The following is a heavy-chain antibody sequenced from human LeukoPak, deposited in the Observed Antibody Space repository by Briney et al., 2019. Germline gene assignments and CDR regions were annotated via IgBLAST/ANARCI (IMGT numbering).Heavy chain of an antibody. D-gene: IGHD4-17*01. Sequence: SETLSPTCAVSGYSISSGYYWGWIRQPPGKGLEWIGSIYHSGSTYYNPSLKSRVTISVDTSKNQFSLKLSSVTAADTAVYYCARDYGDYGAPFDYWGQGTLVTVSS. CDR1: GYSISSGYY. CDR2: IYHSGST. CDR3: ARDYGDYGAPFDY. V-gene: IGHV4-38-2*02. J-gene: IGHJ4*02.